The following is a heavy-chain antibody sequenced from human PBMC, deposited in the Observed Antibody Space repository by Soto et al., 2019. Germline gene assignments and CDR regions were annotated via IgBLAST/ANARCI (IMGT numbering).Heavy chain of an antibody. CDR1: GFTFSSYA. CDR2: ISGSGGIT. J-gene: IGHJ6*02. CDR3: AKIARGSVYSSSWSKAPPMEYYYGMDV. Sequence: PGGSLRLSCAASGFTFSSYAMSWVRQAPGKGLEWVSAISGSGGITYYADSVKGRFTISRDNSKNTLYLQMNSLRAEDTAVYYCAKIARGSVYSSSWSKAPPMEYYYGMDVWGQGTTVTVSS. D-gene: IGHD6-13*01. V-gene: IGHV3-23*01.